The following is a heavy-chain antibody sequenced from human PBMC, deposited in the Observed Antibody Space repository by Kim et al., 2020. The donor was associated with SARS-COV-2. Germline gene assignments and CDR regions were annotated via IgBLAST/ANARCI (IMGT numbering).Heavy chain of an antibody. D-gene: IGHD1-26*01. Sequence: ASVKVSCKASGYTFTSYYMHWVRQAPGQGLEWMGIINPSGGSTSYAQKFQGRVTMTRDTSTSTVYMELSSLRSEDTAVYYCARVMSGSYHRGAYFDYWGQGTLVTVSS. V-gene: IGHV1-46*01. J-gene: IGHJ4*02. CDR2: INPSGGST. CDR3: ARVMSGSYHRGAYFDY. CDR1: GYTFTSYY.